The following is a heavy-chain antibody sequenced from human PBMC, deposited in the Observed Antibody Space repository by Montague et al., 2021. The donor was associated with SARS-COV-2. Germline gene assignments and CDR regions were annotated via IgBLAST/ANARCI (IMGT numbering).Heavy chain of an antibody. CDR1: DGSIRSYY. D-gene: IGHD3-10*01. V-gene: IGHV4-59*08. CDR3: TRLPRGSGTWGYFDY. J-gene: IGHJ4*02. CDR2: MHDSGTA. Sequence: SETLSLTCTVSDGSIRSYYWNWMRQTPGKGLEWIGYMHDSGTANYNPSLRSRVTLMVDASRNQFSLELSSVTAADTAMYYCTRLPRGSGTWGYFDYWAQGILVTVST.